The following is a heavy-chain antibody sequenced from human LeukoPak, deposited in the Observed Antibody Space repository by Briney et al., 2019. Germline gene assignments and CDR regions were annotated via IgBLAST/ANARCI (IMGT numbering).Heavy chain of an antibody. CDR2: INPNSGGT. CDR3: ARHPGKVTNDWYFGL. V-gene: IGHV1-2*02. D-gene: IGHD4-23*01. J-gene: IGHJ2*01. CDR1: GYTFTGYY. Sequence: ASVKVSCKASGYTFTGYYMHWVRQAPGQGLEWMGWINPNSGGTNYAQKFQGRVTMTRDTSITTAYMELSRLSSDDTAVYYCARHPGKVTNDWYFGLWGRGTLVTVSS.